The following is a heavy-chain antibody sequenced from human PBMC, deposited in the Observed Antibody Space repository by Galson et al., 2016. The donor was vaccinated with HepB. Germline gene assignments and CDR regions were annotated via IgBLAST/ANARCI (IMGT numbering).Heavy chain of an antibody. CDR2: INVGNGNT. J-gene: IGHJ3*02. V-gene: IGHV1-3*01. CDR1: GFTLTSYA. Sequence: SVKVSCKASGFTLTSYAIKWVRQAPGLRLEWMGWINVGNGNTKYSEKFQGRVTITRDTSASTVYMELSSLRSEDTAVYYCAREHDIWTSYAFDIWGQGTMITVSS. D-gene: IGHD3/OR15-3a*01. CDR3: AREHDIWTSYAFDI.